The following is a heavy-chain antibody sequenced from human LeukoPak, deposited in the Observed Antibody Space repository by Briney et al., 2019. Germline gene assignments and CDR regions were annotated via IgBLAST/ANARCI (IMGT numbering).Heavy chain of an antibody. D-gene: IGHD3-9*01. CDR3: ARQYSDILTGYHRGEVYWYFDL. V-gene: IGHV4-61*02. Sequence: SETLSLTCSVSGDSIFNSNSYWSWMRQPAGKGLEWIGRIYSSGSTNYNPSLKSRVTISLDTSKNQFSLKLSSVTAADTAVYYCARQYSDILTGYHRGEVYWYFDLWGRGTLVTVSS. CDR1: GDSIFNSNSY. CDR2: IYSSGST. J-gene: IGHJ2*01.